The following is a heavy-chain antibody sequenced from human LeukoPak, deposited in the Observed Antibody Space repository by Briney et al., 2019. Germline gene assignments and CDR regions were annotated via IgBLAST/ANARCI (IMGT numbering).Heavy chain of an antibody. J-gene: IGHJ4*02. D-gene: IGHD2-15*01. CDR2: IYYSGST. CDR3: ARVTGYVIEDNFDY. V-gene: IGHV4-59*01. CDR1: GGSISSYY. Sequence: SETLSLTCTVSGGSISSYYWSWIRQPPGKGLEWIGYIYYSGSTNYNPSLKSRVTISVDTSKNQFSLKLRSVTAADTAVYYCARVTGYVIEDNFDYWGQGTLATVSS.